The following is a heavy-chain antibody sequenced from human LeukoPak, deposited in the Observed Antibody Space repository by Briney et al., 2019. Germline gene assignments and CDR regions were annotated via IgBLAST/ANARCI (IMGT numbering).Heavy chain of an antibody. V-gene: IGHV3-23*01. CDR1: GFTFSSYA. Sequence: GGSLRLSCAASGFTFSSYAMSWVRQAPGKGLDWVSAISGSGGSTYYADSVKDRFTISRDNSKNTLYLQMNSLRAEDTAVYYCAKDHDFWSGYRFDYWGQGTLVTVSS. J-gene: IGHJ4*02. CDR3: AKDHDFWSGYRFDY. D-gene: IGHD3-3*01. CDR2: ISGSGGST.